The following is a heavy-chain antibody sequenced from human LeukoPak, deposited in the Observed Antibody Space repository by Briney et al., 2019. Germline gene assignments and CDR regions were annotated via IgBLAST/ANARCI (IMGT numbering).Heavy chain of an antibody. V-gene: IGHV3-23*01. CDR1: GFTFNIYA. CDR3: AKPLSGSYYNAGWYFDY. D-gene: IGHD3-10*01. CDR2: ITGSGTNT. J-gene: IGHJ4*02. Sequence: GGSLRLSCAASGFTFNIYAMSWVRQAPGKGLEWVSAITGSGTNTYFADSVKGGFTISRDNSKNTLYLQMNSLRAEDTALYYCAKPLSGSYYNAGWYFDYWGQGTLVTVSS.